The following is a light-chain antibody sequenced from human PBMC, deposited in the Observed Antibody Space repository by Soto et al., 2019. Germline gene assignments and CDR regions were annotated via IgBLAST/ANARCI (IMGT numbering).Light chain of an antibody. CDR2: DAS. CDR3: KQYENLPLT. J-gene: IGKJ4*01. CDR1: QDISNF. V-gene: IGKV1-33*01. Sequence: DIQMTQSPSSLSSSVGDRVTITCQASQDISNFLNWYQQTPGKAPKLVIYDASTLQTGVPSRFRGSGSGTDFTFTIASLQPEDFGTYFCKQYENLPLTFGGGTTVEIK.